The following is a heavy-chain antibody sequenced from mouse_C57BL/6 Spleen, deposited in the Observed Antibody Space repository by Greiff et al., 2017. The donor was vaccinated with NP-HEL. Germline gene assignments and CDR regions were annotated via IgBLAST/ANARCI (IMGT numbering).Heavy chain of an antibody. CDR1: GYTFTSYW. D-gene: IGHD1-1*01. CDR2: IYPGSGST. J-gene: IGHJ4*01. CDR3: ARIYYYGSSYVGAMDY. Sequence: VQLQQPGAELVKPGASVKMSCKASGYTFTSYWITWVKQRPGQGLEWIGDIYPGSGSTNYNEKFKSKATLTVDTSSSTAYMQLSSLTSEDSAVYYCARIYYYGSSYVGAMDYWGQGTSVTVSS. V-gene: IGHV1-55*01.